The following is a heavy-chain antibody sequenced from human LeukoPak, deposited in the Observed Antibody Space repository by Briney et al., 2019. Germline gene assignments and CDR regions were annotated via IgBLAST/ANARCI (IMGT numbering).Heavy chain of an antibody. V-gene: IGHV3-48*01. D-gene: IGHD5-18*01. CDR1: GFTFSSYS. Sequence: GGSLRLSRAASGFTFSSYSMNWVRQAPGKGLEWVSYISSSSSTIYYADSVKGRFTISRDNAKNSLYLQMNSLRADDTAVYYCARFCTSLVKYAFDIWGQGTMVTVSS. CDR2: ISSSSSTI. CDR3: ARFCTSLVKYAFDI. J-gene: IGHJ3*02.